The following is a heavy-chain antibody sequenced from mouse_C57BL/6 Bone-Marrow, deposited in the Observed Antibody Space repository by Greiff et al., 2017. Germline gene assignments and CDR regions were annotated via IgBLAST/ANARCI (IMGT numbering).Heavy chain of an antibody. CDR2: IDPETGGT. CDR1: GYTFTDYE. Sequence: QVHVKQSGAELVRPGASVKLSCKASGYTFTDYEMHWVKQTPVHGLEWIGAIDPETGGTAYNQKFKGKAILTADKSSSTAYMELRSLTSEDSAVYYCTRGGTGCDYWGQGTTLTVSS. J-gene: IGHJ2*01. CDR3: TRGGTGCDY. D-gene: IGHD3-3*01. V-gene: IGHV1-15*01.